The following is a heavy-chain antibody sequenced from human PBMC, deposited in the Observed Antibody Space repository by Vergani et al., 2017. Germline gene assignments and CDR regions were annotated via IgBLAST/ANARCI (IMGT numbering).Heavy chain of an antibody. CDR1: GFTFDDYA. Sequence: VQLEESGGGVVQPGRSLRLSCAASGFTFDDYAMHWVRQAPGKGLEWVSGISWNSGSIGYADSVKGRFTISRDNAKNSLYLQMNSLRAEDTALYYCAKSFYGSGWCLDYWGQGTLVTVSS. D-gene: IGHD6-19*01. CDR3: AKSFYGSGWCLDY. J-gene: IGHJ4*02. V-gene: IGHV3-9*01. CDR2: ISWNSGSI.